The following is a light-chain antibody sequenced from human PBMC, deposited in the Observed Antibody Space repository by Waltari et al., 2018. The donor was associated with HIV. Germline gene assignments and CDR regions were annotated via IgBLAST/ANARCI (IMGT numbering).Light chain of an antibody. V-gene: IGKV3-20*01. CDR1: QSVSSSY. J-gene: IGKJ3*01. Sequence: EIALTQSPGTLSLSPGERATLSCRASQSVSSSYLAWYQQKPGQAPRLLIYGASSRAAGIPDRFSGSGSGTDFSLTIRRLEPEDFAVYFCQQYATASFTFGPGTKVDIK. CDR2: GAS. CDR3: QQYATASFT.